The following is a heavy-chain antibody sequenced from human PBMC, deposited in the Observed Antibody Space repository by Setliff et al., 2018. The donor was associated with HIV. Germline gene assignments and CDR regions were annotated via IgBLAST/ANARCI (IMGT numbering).Heavy chain of an antibody. V-gene: IGHV4-39*01. Sequence: PSETLSLTCTVSGGSFRSSRYYWGWIRRPPGKGLEWIGSIYYSGNAYYNPSLKNRVTISVDTSENQFSLKLSSVTAADTAVYYCATRNTLRYFEWLNYYYYYMDVWGKGTTVTVSS. CDR1: GGSFRSSRYY. CDR3: ATRNTLRYFEWLNYYYYYMDV. D-gene: IGHD3-9*01. CDR2: IYYSGNA. J-gene: IGHJ6*03.